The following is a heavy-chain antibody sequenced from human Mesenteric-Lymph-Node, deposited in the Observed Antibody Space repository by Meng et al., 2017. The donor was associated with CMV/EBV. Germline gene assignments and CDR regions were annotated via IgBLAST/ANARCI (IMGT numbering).Heavy chain of an antibody. Sequence: CAAPGFTFSSYAMSWVRQAPGQGLEWVSTISGSGGSTYYADSVKGRFTISRDNSKNTLYLQVNSLRAEDTAVYYCANARYSSSWALGYWGQGTLVTVSS. CDR3: ANARYSSSWALGY. J-gene: IGHJ4*02. CDR1: GFTFSSYA. D-gene: IGHD6-13*01. CDR2: ISGSGGST. V-gene: IGHV3-23*01.